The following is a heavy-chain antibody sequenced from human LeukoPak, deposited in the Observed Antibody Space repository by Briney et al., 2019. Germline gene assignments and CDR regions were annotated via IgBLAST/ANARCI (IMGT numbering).Heavy chain of an antibody. CDR3: ARGRPPYYYGAGSEFDH. J-gene: IGHJ4*02. D-gene: IGHD3-10*01. CDR1: GYTFTGYY. Sequence: ASVKVSCKASGYTFTGYYMHWVRQAPGQGLEWMGWINPNSGGTNYAQKFQGRVTMTRDTSISTAYMELSRLRSDDTAVYYCARGRPPYYYGAGSEFDHWGQGTQATVSS. V-gene: IGHV1-2*02. CDR2: INPNSGGT.